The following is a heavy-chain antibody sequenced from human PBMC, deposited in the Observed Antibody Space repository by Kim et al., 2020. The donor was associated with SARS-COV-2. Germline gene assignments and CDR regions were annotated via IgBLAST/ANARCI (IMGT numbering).Heavy chain of an antibody. CDR1: GSTFSSYW. Sequence: GGSLRLSCAASGSTFSSYWMTWVRQAPGKGLEWVANIEQDGSEEYYVDSVKGRFTISRDNAKNSLYLQMNSLRAEDTPVSYCPSGANQYYLDYWGQGTLVTVS. CDR3: PSGANQYYLDY. CDR2: IEQDGSEE. J-gene: IGHJ4*02. D-gene: IGHD3-16*01. V-gene: IGHV3-7*01.